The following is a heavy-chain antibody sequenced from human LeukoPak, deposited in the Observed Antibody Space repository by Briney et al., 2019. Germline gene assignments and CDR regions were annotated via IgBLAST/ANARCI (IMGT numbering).Heavy chain of an antibody. V-gene: IGHV4-61*02. CDR1: GGSISSGSYY. D-gene: IGHD3-10*01. CDR2: IYTSGST. Sequence: SETLSLTCTVSGGSISSGSYYWSWIRQPAGKGLEWIGRIYTSGSTNYNPSLKSRVTISVDTSKNQFSLKLSSVTAADTAVYYCARGILLWFGTPNWFDPWGQGTLVTVSS. CDR3: ARGILLWFGTPNWFDP. J-gene: IGHJ5*02.